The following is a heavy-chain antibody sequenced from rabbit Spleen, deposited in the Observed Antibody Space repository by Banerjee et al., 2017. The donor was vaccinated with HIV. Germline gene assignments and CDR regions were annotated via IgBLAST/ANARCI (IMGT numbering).Heavy chain of an antibody. J-gene: IGHJ6*01. CDR2: ISDGGSA. CDR3: VRDDKGADARFDHLDL. V-gene: IGHV1S17*01. CDR1: GFSLSSYD. Sequence: QEQLVESGGGLVQPEGSLKLSCTASGFSLSSYDMTWVRQAPGKGLEYIGYISDGGSAYYASWAKGRFTISRTSTTVDLKMTSLTTEDTATYFCVRDDKGADARFDHLDLWGPGTLVTVS. D-gene: IGHD6-1*01.